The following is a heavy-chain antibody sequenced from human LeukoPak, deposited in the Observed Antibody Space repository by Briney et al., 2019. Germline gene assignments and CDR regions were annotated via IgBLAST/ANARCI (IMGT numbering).Heavy chain of an antibody. Sequence: GGSLRLSCAASGFTFSSYGMHWVRQAPGKGLEWVAVISYDGSNKYYADSVKGRFTISRDNSKNTLYLQMNSLRAEDTAVYYCAKGFEGYCTGGVCFVYWGQGTLVTVSS. D-gene: IGHD2-8*02. CDR2: ISYDGSNK. CDR3: AKGFEGYCTGGVCFVY. V-gene: IGHV3-30*18. CDR1: GFTFSSYG. J-gene: IGHJ4*02.